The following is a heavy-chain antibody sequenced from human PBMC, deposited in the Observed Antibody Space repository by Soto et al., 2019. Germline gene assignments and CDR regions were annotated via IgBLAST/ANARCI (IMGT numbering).Heavy chain of an antibody. CDR1: GGSISSGGYY. J-gene: IGHJ5*02. CDR2: IYYSGST. CDR3: ARDGVERYSGYEGDLRLGFDP. V-gene: IGHV4-31*03. D-gene: IGHD5-12*01. Sequence: SETLSLTCTVSGGSISSGGYYWSWIRQHPGKGLEWIGYIYYSGSTYYNPSLKSRVTISVDTSKNQFSLKLSSVTAADTAVYYCARDGVERYSGYEGDLRLGFDPWGQGTLVTVSS.